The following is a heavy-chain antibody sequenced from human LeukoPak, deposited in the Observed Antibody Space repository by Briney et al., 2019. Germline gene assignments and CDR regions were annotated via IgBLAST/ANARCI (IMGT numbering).Heavy chain of an antibody. CDR2: IVPIFSEA. CDR3: ARTAGTGAFDY. CDR1: GDTFSYYA. V-gene: IGHV1-69*04. D-gene: IGHD6-13*01. J-gene: IGHJ4*02. Sequence: AASVKVSCKASGDTFSYYAISWVRQAPGQGLEWMGRIVPIFSEANYAQKFQGRVTLTADKSTTTAYMEVTSLRSEDTAVYFCARTAGTGAFDYWGQGTLVTVSS.